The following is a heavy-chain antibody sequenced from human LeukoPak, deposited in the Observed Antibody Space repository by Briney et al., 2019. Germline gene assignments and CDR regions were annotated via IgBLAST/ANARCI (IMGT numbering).Heavy chain of an antibody. Sequence: GGSLRLSCAASGFTFSSYEMNWVRQAPGKGLEWVSVIYSGGSTYYADSVKGRFTISRDNSKNTLYLQMNSLRAEDTAVYYCARDFDLWGRGTLVTVSS. J-gene: IGHJ2*01. CDR1: GFTFSSYE. V-gene: IGHV3-66*02. CDR3: ARDFDL. CDR2: IYSGGST.